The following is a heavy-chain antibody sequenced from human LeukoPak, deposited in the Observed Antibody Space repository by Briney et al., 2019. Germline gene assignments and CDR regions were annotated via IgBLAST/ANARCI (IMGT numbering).Heavy chain of an antibody. V-gene: IGHV1-2*02. D-gene: IGHD3-10*01. CDR3: ARDPAVYYGSDYYFVY. CDR2: ITPNTGGT. CDR1: GYTFTGYY. J-gene: IGHJ4*02. Sequence: ASVKVSCKASGYTFTGYYIHWVRQAPGQGLEWMGWITPNTGGTNYAQRFQGRVTMTRDTSISTVYMDLSRLRSDDTAVYYCARDPAVYYGSDYYFVYWGQGTLVTVSS.